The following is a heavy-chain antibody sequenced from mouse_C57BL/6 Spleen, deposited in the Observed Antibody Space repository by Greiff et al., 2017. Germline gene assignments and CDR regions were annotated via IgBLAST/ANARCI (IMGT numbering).Heavy chain of an antibody. D-gene: IGHD1-1*01. Sequence: QVQLQQPGAELVKPGASVKMSCKASGYTFTSYWITWVKQRPGQGLEWIGDIYPGSGSTNYNEKFKSKATLTVDTSSSTAYMQLSSLTSEDSAVYYCARKGVLLRIYYAMDYWGQGTSVTVSS. CDR1: GYTFTSYW. V-gene: IGHV1-55*01. J-gene: IGHJ4*01. CDR2: IYPGSGST. CDR3: ARKGVLLRIYYAMDY.